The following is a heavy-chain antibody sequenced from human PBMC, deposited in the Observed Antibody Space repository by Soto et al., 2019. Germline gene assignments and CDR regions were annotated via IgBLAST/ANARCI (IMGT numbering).Heavy chain of an antibody. J-gene: IGHJ4*02. CDR2: IIPIFGTA. CDR3: AKSLPGYSSSWYGAY. CDR1: GYTFTNYG. Sequence: SVKVSCKASGYTFTNYGITWVRQAPGQGLEWMGGIIPIFGTANYAQKFQGRVTITADESTSTAYMELSSLRSEDTAVYYCAKSLPGYSSSWYGAYWGQGTLVTVSS. V-gene: IGHV1-69*13. D-gene: IGHD6-13*01.